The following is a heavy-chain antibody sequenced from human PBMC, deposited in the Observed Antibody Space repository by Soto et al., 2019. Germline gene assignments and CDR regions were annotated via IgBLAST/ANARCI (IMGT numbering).Heavy chain of an antibody. CDR3: ASGGAYDFWSGYYAGMVWFDP. V-gene: IGHV4-30-4*01. J-gene: IGHJ5*02. CDR1: GGSISSGDYY. Sequence: SETLSLTCTVSGGSISSGDYYWSWIRQPPGKGLEWIGYIYYSGGTYYNPSLKSRVTISVDTSKNQFSLKLSSVTAADTAVYYCASGGAYDFWSGYYAGMVWFDPWGHVTLVTVAS. CDR2: IYYSGGT. D-gene: IGHD3-3*01.